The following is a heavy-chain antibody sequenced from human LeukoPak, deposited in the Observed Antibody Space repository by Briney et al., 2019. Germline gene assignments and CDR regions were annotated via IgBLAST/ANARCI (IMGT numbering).Heavy chain of an antibody. CDR3: VKDPGPLYSSGWYADAFDI. CDR1: GFTFSSYA. CDR2: ISGSGGST. V-gene: IGHV3-23*01. D-gene: IGHD6-19*01. Sequence: GGSLRLSCAASGFTFSSYAMSWVRQAPGKGLEWVSAISGSGGSTYYADSVKGRFTISRDNSKNTLYLQMNSLRAEDTAVYYCVKDPGPLYSSGWYADAFDIWGQGTMVTVSS. J-gene: IGHJ3*02.